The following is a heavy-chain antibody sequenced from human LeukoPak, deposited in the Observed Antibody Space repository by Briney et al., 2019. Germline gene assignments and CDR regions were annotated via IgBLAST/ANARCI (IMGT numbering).Heavy chain of an antibody. CDR3: VFGECSSTSCYPRRDY. D-gene: IGHD2-2*01. Sequence: GASVKVSCKASGYRFTTYGISWVRQAPGQGLEWMGWINAYSGNTDYTQNLQGRVTMATDTSTATAYMELRSLRSDDTAVYYCVFGECSSTSCYPRRDYWGQGILVTVSS. V-gene: IGHV1-18*01. CDR1: GYRFTTYG. CDR2: INAYSGNT. J-gene: IGHJ4*02.